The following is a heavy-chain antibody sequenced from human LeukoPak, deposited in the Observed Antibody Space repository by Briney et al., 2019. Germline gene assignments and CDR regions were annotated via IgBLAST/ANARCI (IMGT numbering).Heavy chain of an antibody. D-gene: IGHD5-12*01. V-gene: IGHV3-30*18. Sequence: GGSLRLSCAGSGFTFSSYGMHWVRQAPGKGLEWVAVISYDGSNKYYADSVKGRFTISRDNSKNTLYLQMNSLRAEDTAVYYCAKDGYGGYGEVGYFDYWGQGTLVTVSS. J-gene: IGHJ4*02. CDR3: AKDGYGGYGEVGYFDY. CDR1: GFTFSSYG. CDR2: ISYDGSNK.